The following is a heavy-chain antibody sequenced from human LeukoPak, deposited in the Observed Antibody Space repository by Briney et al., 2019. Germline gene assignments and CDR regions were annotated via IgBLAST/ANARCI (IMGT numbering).Heavy chain of an antibody. J-gene: IGHJ5*02. V-gene: IGHV3-74*01. Sequence: GGSLRLSCAASGFTFSSYWMHWVRQAPGKGLVWVSRINSDGRTTDYADSVKGRLTISRDNANNKVYLQMNSLRADDTAVYYCATSKAYNWFDPWGQGTLVTVSS. D-gene: IGHD2/OR15-2a*01. CDR1: GFTFSSYW. CDR3: ATSKAYNWFDP. CDR2: INSDGRTT.